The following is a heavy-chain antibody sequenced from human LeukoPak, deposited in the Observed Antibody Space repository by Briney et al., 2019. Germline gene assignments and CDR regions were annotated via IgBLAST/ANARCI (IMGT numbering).Heavy chain of an antibody. D-gene: IGHD2/OR15-2a*01. CDR2: MNPNSGNT. CDR1: GYTFTSYD. V-gene: IGHV1-8*02. Sequence: ASVKVSCKASGYTFTSYDINWVRQATGQGLEWMGWMNPNSGNTGYAQKFQGRVTMTRDMSTSTVYMELSSLRSEDTAVYYCARDKLYYFDYWGQGTLVTVSS. J-gene: IGHJ4*02. CDR3: ARDKLYYFDY.